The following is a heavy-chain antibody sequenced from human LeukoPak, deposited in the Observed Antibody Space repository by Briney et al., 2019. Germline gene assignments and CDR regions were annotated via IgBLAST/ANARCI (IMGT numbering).Heavy chain of an antibody. D-gene: IGHD6-19*01. CDR1: GYTFTGYY. CDR2: INPNSGGT. V-gene: IGHV1-2*04. J-gene: IGHJ4*02. Sequence: ASVKVSCKASGYTFTGYYMHWVRQAPGQGLEWMGWINPNSGGTNYAQKFQGWVTMTRDTSISTAYMELSRLRSDDTAVYYCARVSYKIAVAGRISTTFGYWGQGTLVTVSS. CDR3: ARVSYKIAVAGRISTTFGY.